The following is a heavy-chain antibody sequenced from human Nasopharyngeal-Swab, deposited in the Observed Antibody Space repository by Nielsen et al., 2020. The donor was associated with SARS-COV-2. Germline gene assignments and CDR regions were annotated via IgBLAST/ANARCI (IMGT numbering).Heavy chain of an antibody. V-gene: IGHV3-23*01. D-gene: IGHD6-13*01. CDR1: GFTFSSYW. CDR2: ISGSGGST. Sequence: GESLKISCAASGFTFSSYWMHWVRQAPGKGLELVSAISGSGGSTYYADSVKGRFTISRDNSKNTLYLQMNSLRAEDTAVYYCAKDRSSGIAAAGTVFDYWGQGTLVTVSS. CDR3: AKDRSSGIAAAGTVFDY. J-gene: IGHJ4*02.